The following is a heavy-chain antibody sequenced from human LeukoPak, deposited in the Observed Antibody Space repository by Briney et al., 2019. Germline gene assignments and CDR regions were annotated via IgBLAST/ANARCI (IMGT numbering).Heavy chain of an antibody. D-gene: IGHD6-19*01. Sequence: TGGSLRLSCAASGFTFSSYGMHWVRQAPGKGLEWVAVISYDGSNKYYADSVKGRFTISRDNSKNTLYLQMNSLRAEDTAVYYCAKGLAGAGIRSTPFDYWGQGTLVTVSS. CDR1: GFTFSSYG. J-gene: IGHJ4*02. V-gene: IGHV3-30*18. CDR3: AKGLAGAGIRSTPFDY. CDR2: ISYDGSNK.